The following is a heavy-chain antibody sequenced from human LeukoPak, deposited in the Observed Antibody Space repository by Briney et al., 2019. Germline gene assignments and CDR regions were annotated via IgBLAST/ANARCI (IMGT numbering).Heavy chain of an antibody. CDR2: IIPIFGTP. CDR3: ASVTTVTTKGHGAFDI. Sequence: ASVKVSCKASGYTFTSYGISWVRQAPGQGLEWMGGIIPIFGTPNYAQNFQGRVTITADESTSTAYMELSSLRSEDTAMYYCASVTTVTTKGHGAFDIWGRGTMVTVSS. CDR1: GYTFTSYG. J-gene: IGHJ3*02. V-gene: IGHV1-69*13. D-gene: IGHD4-17*01.